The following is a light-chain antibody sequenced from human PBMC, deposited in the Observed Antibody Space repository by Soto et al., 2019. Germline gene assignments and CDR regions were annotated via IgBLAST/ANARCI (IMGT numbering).Light chain of an antibody. CDR3: SSYTSRSTPYV. Sequence: QSVLTQPASVSGSPGQSITISCTGTSSDVGGYNYVSWYQQHPGKAPKLMIYDVSNRPSGDSNRFSGSKSGNTASLTISGLQAEDEADDYCSSYTSRSTPYVFGTGTKVTVL. V-gene: IGLV2-14*01. J-gene: IGLJ1*01. CDR1: SSDVGGYNY. CDR2: DVS.